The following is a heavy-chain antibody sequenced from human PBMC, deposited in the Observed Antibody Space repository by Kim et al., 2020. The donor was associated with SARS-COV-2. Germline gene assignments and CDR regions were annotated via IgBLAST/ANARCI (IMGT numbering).Heavy chain of an antibody. J-gene: IGHJ4*02. CDR2: IYTSGST. Sequence: SETLSLTCTVSGGSISSYYWSWIRQPAGKGLEWIGRIYTSGSTNYNPSLKSRVTMSVDTSKNQFSLKLSSVTAADTAVYYCARDSAGPVSVAGPFFGFGFWGPGTLVTVSS. V-gene: IGHV4-4*07. CDR3: ARDSAGPVSVAGPFFGFGF. CDR1: GGSISSYY. D-gene: IGHD6-19*01.